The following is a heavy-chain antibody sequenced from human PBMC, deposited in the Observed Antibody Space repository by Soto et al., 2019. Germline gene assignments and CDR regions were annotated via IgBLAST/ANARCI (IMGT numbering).Heavy chain of an antibody. Sequence: ASVKVSCKASGYTFTSYGISWVRQAPGQGLEWMGWISAYNGNTNYAQKLQGRVTMTTDTSTSTAYMELRSLRSDDTAVYYCARDLTPLNRGINMILKPNWLDPWGQGTLVTVSS. CDR1: GYTFTSYG. D-gene: IGHD3-22*01. J-gene: IGHJ5*02. CDR2: ISAYNGNT. CDR3: ARDLTPLNRGINMILKPNWLDP. V-gene: IGHV1-18*01.